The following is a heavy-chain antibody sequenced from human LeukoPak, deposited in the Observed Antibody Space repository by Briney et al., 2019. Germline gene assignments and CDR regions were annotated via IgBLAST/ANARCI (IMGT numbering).Heavy chain of an antibody. CDR2: ISAYNGNT. CDR3: ARVTDYVQRSGEFDY. Sequence: GPVKVSCKASGYTFTSYGISWVRQAPGQGLEWMGWISAYNGNTNYAQKLQGRVTMTTDTSTSTAYMELRSLRSDDTAVYYCARVTDYVQRSGEFDYWGQGTLVTVSS. J-gene: IGHJ4*02. D-gene: IGHD3-16*01. CDR1: GYTFTSYG. V-gene: IGHV1-18*01.